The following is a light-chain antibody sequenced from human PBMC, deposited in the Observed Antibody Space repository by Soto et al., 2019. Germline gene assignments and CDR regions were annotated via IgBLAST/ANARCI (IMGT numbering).Light chain of an antibody. J-gene: IGLJ3*02. CDR3: CSYAGSSTWV. V-gene: IGLV2-23*01. Sequence: QSALTQPASVSGSPGQSITISCTGTSSDVGSYNLVSWYQQYPDKAPKLILYEGTQRPSGVSDRFSGSKSGNTASLTISGLQAEDEAYYYCCSYAGSSTWVFGGGTKLTVL. CDR2: EGT. CDR1: SSDVGSYNL.